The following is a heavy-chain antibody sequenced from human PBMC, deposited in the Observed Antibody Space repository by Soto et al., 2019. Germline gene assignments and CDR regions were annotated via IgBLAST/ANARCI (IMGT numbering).Heavy chain of an antibody. J-gene: IGHJ6*02. CDR1: GFTFSSYA. CDR2: TSYDGSNK. D-gene: IGHD6-6*01. Sequence: GGSLRLSCAASGFTFSSYAMHWVRQAPGKGLEWVAVTSYDGSNKYYADSVKGRFTISRDNSKNTLYPQMNSLRAEDTAVYYCARVFGSSSSGYYYYGMDVWGQGTTVTVSS. CDR3: ARVFGSSSSGYYYYGMDV. V-gene: IGHV3-30-3*01.